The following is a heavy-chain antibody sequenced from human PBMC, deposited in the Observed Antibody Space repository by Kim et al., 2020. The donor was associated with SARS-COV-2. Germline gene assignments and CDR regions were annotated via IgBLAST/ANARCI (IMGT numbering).Heavy chain of an antibody. CDR3: ARHEGGYYDSSEARGGDFDY. D-gene: IGHD3-22*01. J-gene: IGHJ4*02. CDR1: GYSFTSYW. Sequence: GESLKISCKGSGYSFTSYWISWVRQMPGKGLEWMGRIDPSDSYTNYSPSFQGHVTISADKPISTAYLQWSSLKASDTAMYYCARHEGGYYDSSEARGGDFDYWGQGTLVTLSS. V-gene: IGHV5-10-1*01. CDR2: IDPSDSYT.